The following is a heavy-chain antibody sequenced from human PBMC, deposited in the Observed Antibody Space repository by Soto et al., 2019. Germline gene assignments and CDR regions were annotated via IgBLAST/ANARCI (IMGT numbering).Heavy chain of an antibody. CDR3: AREASSRLRYFDWSSNWFDP. Sequence: SVKVSCKASGGTFSSYAISWVRQAPGQGLEWMGGIIPIFGTANYAQKFQGRVTITADESTSTAYMELSSLRSEDTAVYYCAREASSRLRYFDWSSNWFDPWGQGTLVTVSS. D-gene: IGHD3-9*01. J-gene: IGHJ5*02. V-gene: IGHV1-69*13. CDR2: IIPIFGTA. CDR1: GGTFSSYA.